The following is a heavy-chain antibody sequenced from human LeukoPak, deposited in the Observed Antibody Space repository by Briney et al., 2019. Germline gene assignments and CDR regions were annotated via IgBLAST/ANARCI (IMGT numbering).Heavy chain of an antibody. D-gene: IGHD6-13*01. CDR2: INTNTGNP. CDR3: ARDRVAASGTGWFDP. Sequence: ASVKVSCKASGYTFTTYAINWVRQAPGQGLEWMGCINTNTGNPTYAQGFTGRFVFSLDTSVTTTYLQISSLKAEDTAVYYCARDRVAASGTGWFDPWGQGTLVTVSS. V-gene: IGHV7-4-1*02. CDR1: GYTFTTYA. J-gene: IGHJ5*02.